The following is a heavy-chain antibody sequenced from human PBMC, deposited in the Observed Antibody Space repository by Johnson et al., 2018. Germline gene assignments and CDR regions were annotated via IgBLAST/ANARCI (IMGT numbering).Heavy chain of an antibody. CDR1: GYSFTSYW. J-gene: IGHJ3*02. CDR3: ARRAYYGTGAADAFDI. CDR2: IYPGDSDT. Sequence: VQLVQSGAEVKKPGGSLKISCKGSGYSFTSYWIGWVRQMPGKGLEWMGIIYPGDSDTRYSPSFQGQVTISADKSISTAYLQWSRLKASDSGMYYCARRAYYGTGAADAFDIWGQGTMVTVSS. D-gene: IGHD3-10*01. V-gene: IGHV5-51*03.